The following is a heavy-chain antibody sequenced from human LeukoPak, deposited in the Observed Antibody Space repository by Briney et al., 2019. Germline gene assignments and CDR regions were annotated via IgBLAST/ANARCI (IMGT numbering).Heavy chain of an antibody. Sequence: PGGSLRLSCAASGFTFSNYWMSWVRQAPGKGLEWVANIKEDGSEKDYVDSVKGRLTISRDNAQSSLYLQMDSLRAEDTAVYYCARDGVVNFWVSYGTYNYYYHMDVWGKGTTVTVSS. CDR3: ARDGVVNFWVSYGTYNYYYHMDV. CDR1: GFTFSNYW. V-gene: IGHV3-7*01. D-gene: IGHD3-16*01. CDR2: IKEDGSEK. J-gene: IGHJ6*04.